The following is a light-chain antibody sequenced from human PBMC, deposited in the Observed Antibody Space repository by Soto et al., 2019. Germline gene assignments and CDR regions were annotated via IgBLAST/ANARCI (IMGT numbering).Light chain of an antibody. V-gene: IGKV3-20*01. Sequence: EIVLTQSPGTLSLSPGERATLSCRASQSVSSYLAWYQQKPGQAPSLLIYGVSTRATAISDRFSGSGFGTDFSLTISRLDPEDFAVYFCQQYGVSPWTFGQGTKVEI. CDR2: GVS. J-gene: IGKJ1*01. CDR1: QSVSSY. CDR3: QQYGVSPWT.